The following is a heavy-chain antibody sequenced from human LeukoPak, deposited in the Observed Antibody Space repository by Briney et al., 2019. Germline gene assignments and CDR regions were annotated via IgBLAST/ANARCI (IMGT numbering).Heavy chain of an antibody. V-gene: IGHV1-24*01. CDR1: GYTLTELS. CDR3: ARASWGDYDLLTGFYSDYYFNY. D-gene: IGHD3-9*01. J-gene: IGHJ4*02. Sequence: GASVKVSCKVSGYTLTELSMHWVRQAPGKGLEWMGGFDPEDGETIYAQKFQGRVTITRNTSISTAYMELSSLTSEDTAVYYCARASWGDYDLLTGFYSDYYFNYWGQGTLVTVSS. CDR2: FDPEDGET.